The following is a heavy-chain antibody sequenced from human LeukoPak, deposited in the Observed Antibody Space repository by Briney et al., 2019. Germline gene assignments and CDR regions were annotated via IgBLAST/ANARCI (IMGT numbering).Heavy chain of an antibody. D-gene: IGHD1-14*01. V-gene: IGHV1-46*01. CDR1: GYTFTSYY. J-gene: IGHJ4*02. CDR2: INPSGGST. Sequence: ASVKVSCKASGYTFTSYYMHWVRQAPGQGLEWMGIINPSGGSTSYAQKSQGRVTMTRDTSTSTVYMELSSLRSEDTAVYYCARITSLEGFDYWGQGTLVTVSS. CDR3: ARITSLEGFDY.